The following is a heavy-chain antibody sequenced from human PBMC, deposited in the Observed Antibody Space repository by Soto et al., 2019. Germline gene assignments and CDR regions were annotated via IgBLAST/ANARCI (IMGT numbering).Heavy chain of an antibody. V-gene: IGHV3-21*01. CDR1: GFTFSSYS. D-gene: IGHD6-19*01. CDR2: ISSSSSYI. J-gene: IGHJ4*02. CDR3: ARDVQQWLVESACYDY. Sequence: EVQLVESGGGLVKPGGSLRLSCAASGFTFSSYSMNWVRQAPGKGLEWVSSISSSSSYIYYADSVKGRFTISRDNAKNSLYLQMNSLRAEDTAVYYCARDVQQWLVESACYDYWGQGTLVTVSS.